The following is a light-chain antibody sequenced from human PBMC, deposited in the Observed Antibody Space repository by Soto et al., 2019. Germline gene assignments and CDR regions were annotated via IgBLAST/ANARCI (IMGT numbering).Light chain of an antibody. CDR3: ISYNDRQSYL. V-gene: IGLV2-14*03. CDR2: AVS. Sequence: QSALTQPASVSGSPGQSITISCSGTSSDIGSYDHVAWYQQFPGKSPKLIIYAVSDRPSGVSDRFSGSKSGISASLTISGLQNEEEADYYCISYNDRQSYLFGTGTKVTVL. CDR1: SSDIGSYDH. J-gene: IGLJ1*01.